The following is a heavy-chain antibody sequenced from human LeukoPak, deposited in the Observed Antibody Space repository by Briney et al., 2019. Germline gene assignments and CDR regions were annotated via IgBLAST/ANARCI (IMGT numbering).Heavy chain of an antibody. CDR1: GFAFTSYW. CDR2: IKADGSEK. D-gene: IGHD3-22*01. CDR3: ARVVNEKINSGYYSDY. V-gene: IGHV3-7*01. J-gene: IGHJ4*02. Sequence: GGSLRLSCAASGFAFTSYWMTWVRQAPGKGLECVATIKADGSEKYYVDSVKGRFAVSRDNAKNSLYLQMNSLRVDDTAVYYCARVVNEKINSGYYSDYWGQGTLVTDSS.